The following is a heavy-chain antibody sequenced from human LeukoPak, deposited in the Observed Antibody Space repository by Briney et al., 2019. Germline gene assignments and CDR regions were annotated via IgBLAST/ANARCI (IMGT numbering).Heavy chain of an antibody. V-gene: IGHV1-18*04. CDR3: ARGESYCGGDCMGPRGDEYFQH. Sequence: ASVKVSCKSSGYTFSDFYMHWVRQAPGQGLEWMGWISAYNGNTKYAQKLQGRVTMTTDTSTSTAYMELRSLRSDDTAVYYCARGESYCGGDCMGPRGDEYFQHWGQGTLVTVSS. J-gene: IGHJ1*01. CDR1: GYTFSDFY. CDR2: ISAYNGNT. D-gene: IGHD2-21*02.